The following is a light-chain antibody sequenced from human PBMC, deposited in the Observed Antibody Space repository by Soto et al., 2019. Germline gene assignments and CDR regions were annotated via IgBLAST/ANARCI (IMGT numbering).Light chain of an antibody. CDR1: QSVINNY. Sequence: EIVMTQSPGTLSLSPGERATLSCRAGQSVINNYLAWYQQKPGQSPSLLIYAVSSRATGIPDRFSGSGSGTDFTLTISRLEPDDFAVYYCQQYGSSPLTFGPGTKVEIK. J-gene: IGKJ3*01. CDR3: QQYGSSPLT. CDR2: AVS. V-gene: IGKV3-20*01.